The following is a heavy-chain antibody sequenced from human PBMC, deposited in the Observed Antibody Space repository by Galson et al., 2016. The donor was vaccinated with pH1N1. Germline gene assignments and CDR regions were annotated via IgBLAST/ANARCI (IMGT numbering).Heavy chain of an antibody. V-gene: IGHV3-74*01. CDR2: ISSDGGST. J-gene: IGHJ4*02. Sequence: SLRLSCAASGFTFSTFWMHWVRQVPGKGLEWVSRISSDGGSTSYADSVKGRFTISRDNAGNTLYLQMNSLRDEDAALYYCARVRLVLPGDPTGYFDLWGQGALVTVSS. CDR3: ARVRLVLPGDPTGYFDL. CDR1: GFTFSTFW. D-gene: IGHD3-9*01.